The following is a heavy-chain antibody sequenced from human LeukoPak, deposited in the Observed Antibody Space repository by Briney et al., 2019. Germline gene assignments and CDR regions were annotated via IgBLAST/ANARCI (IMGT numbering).Heavy chain of an antibody. D-gene: IGHD5-24*01. CDR2: INHSGST. Sequence: TSETLSLTCAVYGGSFSGYYWSWIRQPPGKGLEWIGEINHSGSTNYNPSLKSRVTISVDTSKNQFSLKLSSVTAADTAVYYCARAGSEGEDGYNFGYWGQGTLVTVSS. V-gene: IGHV4-34*01. CDR3: ARAGSEGEDGYNFGY. J-gene: IGHJ4*02. CDR1: GGSFSGYY.